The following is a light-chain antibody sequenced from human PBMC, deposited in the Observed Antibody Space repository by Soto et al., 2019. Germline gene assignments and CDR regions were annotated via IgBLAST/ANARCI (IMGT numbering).Light chain of an antibody. CDR2: EVS. CDR1: SSDVGSYNL. CDR3: CSYAGSSTTSWV. V-gene: IGLV2-23*02. Sequence: QPVLTQPASVSGSPGQSITISCTGTSSDVGSYNLVSWYQQHPGKAPKLMIYEVSKRPSGVSNRFSGSKSGNTASLTISGLQAEDEADYYCCSYAGSSTTSWVFGGGTKLTVL. J-gene: IGLJ3*02.